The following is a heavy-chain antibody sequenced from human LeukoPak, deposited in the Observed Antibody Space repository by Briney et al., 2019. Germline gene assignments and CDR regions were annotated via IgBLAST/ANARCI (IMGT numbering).Heavy chain of an antibody. V-gene: IGHV3-30*02. D-gene: IGHD1-26*01. CDR1: GFTFSSYW. J-gene: IGHJ4*02. CDR3: AKPSGSGVDY. CDR2: IRSDGYHT. Sequence: PGGSLRLSCGASGFTFSSYWMNWVRQAPGEGLVWVAFIRSDGYHTYYADSVKGRFTITRDNSKNTLYLQMNSLRLEDMAVYYCAKPSGSGVDYWGRGTRVTVSS.